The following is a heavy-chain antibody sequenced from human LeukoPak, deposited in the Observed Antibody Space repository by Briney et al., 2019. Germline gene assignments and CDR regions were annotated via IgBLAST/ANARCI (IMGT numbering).Heavy chain of an antibody. V-gene: IGHV3-30*18. CDR2: ISYDGSNK. J-gene: IGHJ3*02. CDR1: GFTFSSYG. D-gene: IGHD3-10*01. Sequence: AGGSLRLSCAASGFTFSSYGMHWVRQAPGKGLEWVAVISYDGSNKYYADSVKGRFTISRDNSKNTLYLQMNSLRAEDTAVYYCAKDSQPWRYYGSGSYYNPNNRDDAFDIWGQGTMVTVSS. CDR3: AKDSQPWRYYGSGSYYNPNNRDDAFDI.